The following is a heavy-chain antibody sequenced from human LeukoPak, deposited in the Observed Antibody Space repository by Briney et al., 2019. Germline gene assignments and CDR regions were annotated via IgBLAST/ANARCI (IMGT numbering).Heavy chain of an antibody. CDR1: GDSISGYY. CDR3: AKYKFGSDYFSN. D-gene: IGHD2/OR15-2a*01. Sequence: NTSEALSLTCTVSGDSISGYYWSWIRQPAGKGLEWIGRIYTSGGTNYNPSFQGRVTMSLDTSKNQFSLRLSSVTAADTAIYYCAKYKFGSDYFSNWGQGTLVTVSS. J-gene: IGHJ4*02. V-gene: IGHV4-4*07. CDR2: IYTSGGT.